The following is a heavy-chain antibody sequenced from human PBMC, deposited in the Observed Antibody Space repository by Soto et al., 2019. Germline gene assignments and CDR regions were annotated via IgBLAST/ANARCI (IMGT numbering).Heavy chain of an antibody. D-gene: IGHD2-2*01. CDR2: ISGSGSST. J-gene: IGHJ4*02. CDR3: AKERACSSASCSFDY. Sequence: GGSLRLSCAASGFTFSSYAMSWVRQAPGKGLEWVAAISGSGSSTYYADSVKGRFTISRDNSKNTLYLQMNSLRAEDTAVYYCAKERACSSASCSFDYWGQGTLVTVSS. V-gene: IGHV3-23*01. CDR1: GFTFSSYA.